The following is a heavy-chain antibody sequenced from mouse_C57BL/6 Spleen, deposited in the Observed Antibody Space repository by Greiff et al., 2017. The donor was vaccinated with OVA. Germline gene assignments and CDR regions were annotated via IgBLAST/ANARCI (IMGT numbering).Heavy chain of an antibody. CDR3: AREALGPLYFDD. CDR2: ISDGGSYT. Sequence: EVKLMESGGGLVKPGGSLKLSCAASGFTFSSYAMSWVRQTPEKRLEWVATISDGGSYTYYPDNVKGRFTFSRDNAKNNLYLQMSHMKSEDTAMYYCAREALGPLYFDDWGQGTTLTVSS. V-gene: IGHV5-4*03. CDR1: GFTFSSYA. D-gene: IGHD4-1*01. J-gene: IGHJ2*01.